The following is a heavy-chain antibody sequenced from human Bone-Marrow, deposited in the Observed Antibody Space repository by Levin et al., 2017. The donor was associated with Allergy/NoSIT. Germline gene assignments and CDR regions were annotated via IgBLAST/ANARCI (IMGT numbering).Heavy chain of an antibody. Sequence: PSQTLSLTCTVSGGSFIGDDYYWNWIRQPPGKGLEWIGYIYHSGSTYYNPSLKSRVTISVDMSKNQFSLKLSSVTAADTAVYFCARGQAYSDLWGQGTLVTVSP. CDR1: GGSFIGDDYY. D-gene: IGHD4-11*01. J-gene: IGHJ4*02. CDR3: ARGQAYSDL. V-gene: IGHV4-30-4*01. CDR2: IYHSGST.